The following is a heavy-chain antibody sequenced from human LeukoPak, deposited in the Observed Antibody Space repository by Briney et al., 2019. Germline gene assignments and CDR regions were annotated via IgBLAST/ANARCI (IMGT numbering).Heavy chain of an antibody. CDR2: IHYSGST. CDR3: ARHTDIYGNIDY. Sequence: SETLSLTCTVSGDSISSYYWSWIRQPPGKGLEWIGNIHYSGSTNYNPSLKSRITISADTSKNQFSLKVSSVTAADTAVYYCARHTDIYGNIDYWGQGTLVTVSS. J-gene: IGHJ4*02. V-gene: IGHV4-59*08. D-gene: IGHD5-18*01. CDR1: GDSISSYY.